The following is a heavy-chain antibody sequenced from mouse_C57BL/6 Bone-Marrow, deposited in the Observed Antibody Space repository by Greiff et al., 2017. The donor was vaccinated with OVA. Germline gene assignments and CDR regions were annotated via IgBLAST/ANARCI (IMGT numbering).Heavy chain of an antibody. V-gene: IGHV1-54*01. Sequence: QVQLQQSGAELVRPGPSVKVSCKASGYAFTNYLIEWVKQRPGQGLEWIGVINPGSGGTNYNEKFKGKATLTADKSSSTAYMQLSSLTSEDSAVYFCAKRWLLRFAYWGQGTLVTVSA. CDR1: GYAFTNYL. D-gene: IGHD2-3*01. CDR2: INPGSGGT. J-gene: IGHJ3*01. CDR3: AKRWLLRFAY.